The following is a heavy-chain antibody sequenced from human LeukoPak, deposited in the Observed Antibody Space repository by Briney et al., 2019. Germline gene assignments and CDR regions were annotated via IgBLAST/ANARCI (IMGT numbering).Heavy chain of an antibody. Sequence: GGSLRLSCAGSTFAFGGYWIHWVRQLPGKGLAGVSRIDSAGGRIQWADSVKGRFTISRDNAKNTVYLQMNSLRPEDSAVYYCVADRGNWSGGDFWGRGTLVIVSS. CDR1: TFAFGGYW. D-gene: IGHD3-10*01. V-gene: IGHV3-74*01. J-gene: IGHJ4*02. CDR2: IDSAGGRI. CDR3: VADRGNWSGGDF.